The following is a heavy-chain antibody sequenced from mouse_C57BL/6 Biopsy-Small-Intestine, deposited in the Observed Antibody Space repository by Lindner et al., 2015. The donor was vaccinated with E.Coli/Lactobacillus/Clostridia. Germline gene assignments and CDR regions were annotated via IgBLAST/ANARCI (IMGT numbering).Heavy chain of an antibody. D-gene: IGHD1-1*01. CDR1: GYTFTNYW. CDR3: ARYYYGSPNYLDY. Sequence: VQLQESGAELVRPGTSVKMSCKASGYTFTNYWIGWAKQRPGHGLEWIGDIYPGGGYTNYNEKFKGKATLTADKSSSTAYMQFSSLTSEDSAIYYCARYYYGSPNYLDYWGQGTTLTVSS. CDR2: IYPGGGYT. J-gene: IGHJ2*01. V-gene: IGHV1-63*01.